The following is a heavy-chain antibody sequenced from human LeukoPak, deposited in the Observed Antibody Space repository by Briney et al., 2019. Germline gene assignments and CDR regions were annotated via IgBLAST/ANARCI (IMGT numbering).Heavy chain of an antibody. V-gene: IGHV3-23*01. D-gene: IGHD3-3*01. J-gene: IGHJ4*02. Sequence: GGSLRLSCAASGFTFSSYAMSWVRQAPGKGLEWVSAISGSGGGTYYADSVKGRFTISRDNSKNTLYLQMNSLRAEDTAVYYCAKAPRFLEWSPLGYWGQGTLVTVSS. CDR3: AKAPRFLEWSPLGY. CDR2: ISGSGGGT. CDR1: GFTFSSYA.